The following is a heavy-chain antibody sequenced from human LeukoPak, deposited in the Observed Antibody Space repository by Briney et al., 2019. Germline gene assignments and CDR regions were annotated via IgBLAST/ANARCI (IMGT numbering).Heavy chain of an antibody. CDR1: GGTFSSYA. J-gene: IGHJ4*02. CDR2: IIPIFGTA. D-gene: IGHD3-10*01. CDR3: AKDAQYYYGSGTYFDY. V-gene: IGHV1-69*13. Sequence: ASVKVSCKASGGTFSSYAISWVRQAPGQGLEWMGGIIPIFGTANYAQKFQGRVTITADESTSTAYMELSSLRSEDTAVYYCAKDAQYYYGSGTYFDYWGQGTLVTVSS.